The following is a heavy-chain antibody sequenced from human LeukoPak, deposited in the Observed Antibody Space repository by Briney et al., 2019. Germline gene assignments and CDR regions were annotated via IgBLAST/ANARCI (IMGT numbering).Heavy chain of an antibody. Sequence: GGSLRLSCAVSGFTFSSYGMHWVRQAPGKGLEWVAVIWYDGSNKYCADSVKGRFTISRDNSKNTLYLQMNSLRAEDTAVYYCAREGPRGNSQFDYWGQGTLVTVSS. D-gene: IGHD2/OR15-2a*01. CDR2: IWYDGSNK. J-gene: IGHJ4*02. CDR3: AREGPRGNSQFDY. V-gene: IGHV3-33*01. CDR1: GFTFSSYG.